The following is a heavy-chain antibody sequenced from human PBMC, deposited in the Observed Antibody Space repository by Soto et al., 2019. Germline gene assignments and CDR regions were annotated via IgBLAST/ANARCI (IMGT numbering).Heavy chain of an antibody. CDR1: GDSVSSYSAA. V-gene: IGHV6-1*01. D-gene: IGHD2-15*01. CDR3: ARSEEDSDYYYYGMDV. J-gene: IGHJ6*02. Sequence: SPTLSLPRALSGDSVSSYSAAWNWIRQAPSGGLEWLGKTYYSSRFFSDYAESVKSRIIINPDTSKNQFSLPLNSVTPQDTAVYYCARSEEDSDYYYYGMDVWGQGTTVTVSS. CDR2: TYYSSRFFS.